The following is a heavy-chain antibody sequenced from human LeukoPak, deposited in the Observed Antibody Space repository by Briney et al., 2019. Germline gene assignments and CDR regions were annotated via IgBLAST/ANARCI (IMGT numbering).Heavy chain of an antibody. V-gene: IGHV1-2*06. CDR3: ARDRIIGVHFDY. CDR2: INPNSGGT. Sequence: ASVKVSCKASGYTFTGYYMHWVRQAPGQGLEWMGRINPNSGGTNYAQKFQGRVTMTRDTSTSTVYMELSSLRSEDTAVYYCARDRIIGVHFDYWGQGTLVTVSS. J-gene: IGHJ4*02. CDR1: GYTFTGYY.